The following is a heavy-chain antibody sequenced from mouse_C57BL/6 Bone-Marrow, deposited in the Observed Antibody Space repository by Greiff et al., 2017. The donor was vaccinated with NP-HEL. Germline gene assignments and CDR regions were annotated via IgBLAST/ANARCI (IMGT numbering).Heavy chain of an antibody. J-gene: IGHJ1*03. V-gene: IGHV1-81*01. CDR1: GYTFTSYG. Sequence: QVQLKESGAELARPGASVKLSCKASGYTFTSYGISWVKQRTGQGLEWIGEIYPRSGNTYYNEKFKGKATLTADKSSSTAYMELRSLTSEDSAVYFCARVLRYWYFDVWGTGTTVTVSS. CDR2: IYPRSGNT. D-gene: IGHD1-1*01. CDR3: ARVLRYWYFDV.